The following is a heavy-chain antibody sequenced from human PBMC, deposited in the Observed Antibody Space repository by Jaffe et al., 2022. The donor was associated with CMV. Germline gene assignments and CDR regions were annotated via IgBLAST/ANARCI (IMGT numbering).Heavy chain of an antibody. CDR3: ARGLRGWSLSYYMDV. J-gene: IGHJ6*03. CDR1: GFTFSAYE. CDR2: ISSSGSTT. D-gene: IGHD3-10*01. V-gene: IGHV3-48*03. Sequence: EVQLVESGGGFMQPGGSLTLSCVVSGFTFSAYEMNWVRQAPGRGLEWVSYISSSGSTTYYAASVKGRFTISRDSANNSLHLQMHSLRDEDTAIYYCARGLRGWSLSYYMDVWGQGTTVTVSS.